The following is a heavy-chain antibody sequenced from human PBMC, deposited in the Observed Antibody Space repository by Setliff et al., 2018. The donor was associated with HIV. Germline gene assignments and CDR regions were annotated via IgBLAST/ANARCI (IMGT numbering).Heavy chain of an antibody. D-gene: IGHD3-22*01. CDR3: ARRGRYYDSSGLKNAFDI. V-gene: IGHV3-7*03. Sequence: GGSLRLSCAASGFTFSTYWMNWVRQAPGKGLQWVANIKPDGREKNYVDSVKGRFTISRDNAKNSLYLQMDSLKASDTAMYYCARRGRYYDSSGLKNAFDIWGQGTMVTVSS. J-gene: IGHJ3*02. CDR1: GFTFSTYW. CDR2: IKPDGREK.